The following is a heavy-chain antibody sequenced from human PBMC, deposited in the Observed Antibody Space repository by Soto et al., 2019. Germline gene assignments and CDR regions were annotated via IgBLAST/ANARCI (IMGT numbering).Heavy chain of an antibody. CDR1: GGSISSGDYY. CDR2: IFYTGSP. D-gene: IGHD6-25*01. CDR3: AGEPKGGPAAGAIEI. J-gene: IGHJ3*02. V-gene: IGHV4-30-4*01. Sequence: SETLSLTCTVSGGSISSGDYYWTLIRQPPGKGLEWIGFIFYTGSPYYNPSLKSRVAISVDTSKNQFSLNLTSVTAADTAVYFCAGEPKGGPAAGAIEIWGQGTMVTVSS.